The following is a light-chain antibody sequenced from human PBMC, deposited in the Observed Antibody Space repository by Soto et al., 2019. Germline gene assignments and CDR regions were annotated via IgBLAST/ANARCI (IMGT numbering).Light chain of an antibody. J-gene: IGKJ3*01. V-gene: IGKV1-39*01. CDR2: VAS. CDR1: QTINSY. CDR3: QQSYNIPLT. Sequence: DIQMTQSPSSLFASVGDTVTITCRASQTINSYLYWYQQKPGQAPKLLIYVASSLQNGVPSRFRGSGSGTDFTLSISSLEPEDFATYYCQQSYNIPLTFGPGTKVDFK.